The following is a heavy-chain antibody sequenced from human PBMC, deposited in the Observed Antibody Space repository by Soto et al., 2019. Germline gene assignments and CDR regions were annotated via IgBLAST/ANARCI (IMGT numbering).Heavy chain of an antibody. Sequence: PGGSLRLSCAASGFTFSSYSMNWVRQAPGKGLEWVSYISSSSSTIYYADSVKGRFTISRDNAKNSLYLQMNSLRAEDTAVYYCARDSAGARPRYYDSSGYYNYRDYRGQGTLVTVSS. CDR2: ISSSSSTI. D-gene: IGHD3-22*01. CDR3: ARDSAGARPRYYDSSGYYNYRDY. J-gene: IGHJ4*02. CDR1: GFTFSSYS. V-gene: IGHV3-48*01.